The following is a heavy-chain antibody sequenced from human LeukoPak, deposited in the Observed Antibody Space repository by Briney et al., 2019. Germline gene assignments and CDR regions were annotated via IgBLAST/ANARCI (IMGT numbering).Heavy chain of an antibody. CDR1: GFTFGRYW. Sequence: GGSLRLSCVASGFTFGRYWMSWVRQAPGKGLEWVANIKLDGSEKNYVDSVKGRFTISRDNTKNSLYPQMNSLRVEDTAVFYCARDQYDTWSRRGNFDSWGQGTLVIVSS. J-gene: IGHJ4*02. CDR3: ARDQYDTWSRRGNFDS. D-gene: IGHD3-3*01. CDR2: IKLDGSEK. V-gene: IGHV3-7*03.